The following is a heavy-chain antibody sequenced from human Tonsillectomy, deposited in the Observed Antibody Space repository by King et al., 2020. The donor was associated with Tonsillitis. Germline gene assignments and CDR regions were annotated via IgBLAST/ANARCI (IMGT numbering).Heavy chain of an antibody. V-gene: IGHV3-23*04. CDR3: AKSRAAGIADGDY. D-gene: IGHD6-13*01. Sequence: VQLVESGGDLVQPGGSLRLSCASSGFTFSNYAVTWVGLAPGKGLEWVSTINTRGSGTYCADSVKVRFTISRDNSKNTVYLQMNSLRAEDTAVYYCAKSRAAGIADGDYWGQGTLVTVSS. J-gene: IGHJ4*02. CDR2: INTRGSGT. CDR1: GFTFSNYA.